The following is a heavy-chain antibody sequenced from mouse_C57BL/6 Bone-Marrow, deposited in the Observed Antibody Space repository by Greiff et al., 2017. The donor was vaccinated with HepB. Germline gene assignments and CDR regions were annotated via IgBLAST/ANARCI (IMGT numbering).Heavy chain of an antibody. J-gene: IGHJ2*01. CDR3: ARHGGY. CDR2: ISSGGSYT. Sequence: EVQGVESGGDLVKPGGSLKLSCAASGFTFSSYGMSWVRQTPDKRLEWVATISSGGSYTYYPDSVKGRFTISRDNAKNTLYLQMSSLKSEDTAMYYCARHGGYWGHGTPPSVSS. CDR1: GFTFSSYG. V-gene: IGHV5-6*01.